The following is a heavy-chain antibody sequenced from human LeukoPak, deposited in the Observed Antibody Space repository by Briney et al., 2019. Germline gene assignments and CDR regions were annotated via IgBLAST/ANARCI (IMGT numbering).Heavy chain of an antibody. CDR2: INHSGST. CDR1: GGSISSSNW. V-gene: IGHV4-4*02. J-gene: IGHJ4*02. CDR3: ARSRRYYDSSGYPDY. Sequence: SETLSLTCAVSGGSISSSNWWSWVRQPPGKGLEWIGEINHSGSTYYNPSLKSRVTISVDTSKNQFSLKLSSVTAADTAVYYCARSRRYYDSSGYPDYWGQGTLVTVSS. D-gene: IGHD3-22*01.